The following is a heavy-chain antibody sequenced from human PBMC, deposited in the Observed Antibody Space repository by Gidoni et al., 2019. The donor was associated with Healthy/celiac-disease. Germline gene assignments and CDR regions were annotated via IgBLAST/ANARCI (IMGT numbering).Heavy chain of an antibody. J-gene: IGHJ4*02. D-gene: IGHD2-21*02. CDR3: ARDEAYCGGDCYSFTPSAGIDY. Sequence: EVQLVESGGGLVKPGGSLRLSCAASGFPFRSYSMNWVRQAPGKGLEWVSSISSSSSYIDYADSVKGRFTISRDNAKNSLYLQMNSLRAEDTAVYYCARDEAYCGGDCYSFTPSAGIDYWGQGTLVTVSS. V-gene: IGHV3-21*01. CDR1: GFPFRSYS. CDR2: ISSSSSYI.